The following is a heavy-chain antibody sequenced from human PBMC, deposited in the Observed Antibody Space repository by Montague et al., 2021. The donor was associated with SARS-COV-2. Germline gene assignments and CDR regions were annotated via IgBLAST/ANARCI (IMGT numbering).Heavy chain of an antibody. J-gene: IGHJ4*02. CDR1: GGSISSHY. Sequence: SETLSLTCTVSGGSISSHYWSWIRQPPGKGLEWIGYIYYSGSTNYNPSLKSRVTILVDMSKNQFSLKLSSVTAADTAVYCCARGMGGSYLYYFDYWGQGTLVTVSS. D-gene: IGHD1-26*01. CDR2: IYYSGST. V-gene: IGHV4-59*11. CDR3: ARGMGGSYLYYFDY.